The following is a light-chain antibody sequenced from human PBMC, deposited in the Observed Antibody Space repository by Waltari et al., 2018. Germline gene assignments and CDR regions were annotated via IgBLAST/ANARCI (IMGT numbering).Light chain of an antibody. V-gene: IGLV2-11*01. CDR3: CSFTGSYNFAV. Sequence: QSALTQPRSVSGSPGQPVTISCTGTSSDLGGYAYVSWYQHHPGKAPKLMIYDVSRRPSGVPDRFSASKSGNTASLTISGLQAEDEADYYCCSFTGSYNFAVFGGGTKLTVL. J-gene: IGLJ2*01. CDR1: SSDLGGYAY. CDR2: DVS.